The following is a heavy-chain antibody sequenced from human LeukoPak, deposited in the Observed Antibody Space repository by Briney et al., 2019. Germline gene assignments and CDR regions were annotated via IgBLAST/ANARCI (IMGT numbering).Heavy chain of an antibody. V-gene: IGHV4-4*07. J-gene: IGHJ5*02. CDR1: GGSISSYY. CDR2: IYTSGST. Sequence: SETLSLTCTVSGGSISSYYWSWIRQPAGKGLEWIGRIYTSGSTNYNPSLKSRVTMSVDTSKNQFSLKLSSVTAADTAVYYCARSEIYSGRRRERPGVNWFDPWGQGTLVTVSS. CDR3: ARSEIYSGRRRERPGVNWFDP. D-gene: IGHD5-12*01.